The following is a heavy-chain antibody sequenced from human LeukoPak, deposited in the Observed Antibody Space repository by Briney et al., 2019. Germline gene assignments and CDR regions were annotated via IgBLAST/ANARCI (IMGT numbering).Heavy chain of an antibody. D-gene: IGHD3-9*01. Sequence: SETLSLTCTVSGGSISSSSYYWGWIRQPPGKGLEWIGSIYYSGSTYYNPSLKSRVTISVDTSKNQFSLKLSSVTAADTAVYYCARDRQLRYFDWLLAHPYYYYYMDVWGKGTTVTISS. CDR3: ARDRQLRYFDWLLAHPYYYYYMDV. CDR2: IYYSGST. J-gene: IGHJ6*03. CDR1: GGSISSSSYY. V-gene: IGHV4-39*07.